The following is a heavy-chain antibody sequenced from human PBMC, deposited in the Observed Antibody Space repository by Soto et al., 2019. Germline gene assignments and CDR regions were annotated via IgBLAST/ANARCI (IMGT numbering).Heavy chain of an antibody. D-gene: IGHD6-13*01. J-gene: IGHJ6*02. CDR1: AYTFTNYY. CDR2: INPSSGST. V-gene: IGHV1-46*01. Sequence: SLKVSCKASAYTFTNYYIHWLRQAPGQGLEWMGLINPSSGSTTYAQKFRGRVTMTRDTSTSTVYMDLSGLRSEDTAMYYCARFPAAAGDYYYGLDVWGQGTTVTASS. CDR3: ARFPAAAGDYYYGLDV.